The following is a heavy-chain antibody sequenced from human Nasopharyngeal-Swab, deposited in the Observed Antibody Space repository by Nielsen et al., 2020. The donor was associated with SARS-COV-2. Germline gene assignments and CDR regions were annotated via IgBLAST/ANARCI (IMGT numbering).Heavy chain of an antibody. D-gene: IGHD5-12*01. J-gene: IGHJ4*02. CDR3: ASVRGYSGYDLGIFDY. CDR2: ISSSSSYI. Sequence: ETLSLTCVVYGGSFSGYYWSWVRQAPGKGLEWVSSISSSSSYIYYADSVKGRFTISRDNAKNSLYLQMNSLRAEDTAVYYCASVRGYSGYDLGIFDYWGQGTLVTVSS. V-gene: IGHV3-21*01. CDR1: GGSFSGYY.